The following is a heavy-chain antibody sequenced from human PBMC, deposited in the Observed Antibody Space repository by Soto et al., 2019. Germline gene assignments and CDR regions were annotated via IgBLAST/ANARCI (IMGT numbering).Heavy chain of an antibody. Sequence: QVQLQESGPGLVKPSQTLSLTCTVSGGSISSGGYYWSWIRQHPGKGLEWIGYIYYSGSTYYNPSLKSRVTISVDTSKNQFSLQLSSVTAADTAVYYCARVGASGSWWGNWFDPWGQGTLVTVSS. CDR1: GGSISSGGYY. CDR3: ARVGASGSWWGNWFDP. CDR2: IYYSGST. J-gene: IGHJ5*02. V-gene: IGHV4-31*03. D-gene: IGHD6-13*01.